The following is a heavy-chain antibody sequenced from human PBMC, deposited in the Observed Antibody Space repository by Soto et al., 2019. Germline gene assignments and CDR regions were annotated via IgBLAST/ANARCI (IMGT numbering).Heavy chain of an antibody. V-gene: IGHV4-31*03. CDR1: GGSISSGGYY. J-gene: IGHJ4*02. CDR2: IYYSGST. Sequence: SETLSLTCTVAGGSISSGGYYWSWIRQHPGKGLEWIGYIYYSGSTYYNPSLKSRVSISVDMSKNQFSLKLNSVSAADTAVYYCARTTVTKFDYWGRGTLVTVSS. CDR3: ARTTVTKFDY. D-gene: IGHD4-17*01.